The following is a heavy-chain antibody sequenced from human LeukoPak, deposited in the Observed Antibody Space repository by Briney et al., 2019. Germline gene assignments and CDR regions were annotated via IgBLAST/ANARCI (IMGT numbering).Heavy chain of an antibody. CDR1: GTSFTSYY. D-gene: IGHD4-17*01. V-gene: IGHV4-34*01. J-gene: IGHJ4*02. Sequence: PSETLSLTCGVSGTSFTSYYWSWIRQTPGKGLEWSGEVNHSGYTNMNPSLKSGVTISVDTSKNQSSLMMTSVTAADMAVYFCARMTTGHDYWGQGTLVTVSS. CDR2: VNHSGYT. CDR3: ARMTTGHDY.